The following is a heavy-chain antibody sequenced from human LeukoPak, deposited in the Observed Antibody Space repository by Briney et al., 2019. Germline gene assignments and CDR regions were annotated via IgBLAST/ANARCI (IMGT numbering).Heavy chain of an antibody. CDR3: ARVFWAYDILTGDYYYFDY. CDR2: INTNTGNP. Sequence: GASVKVSCKASGYTFTSYAMHWVRQAPGQRLEWMGWINTNTGNPTYAQGFTGRFVFSLDTSVSTAYLQISSLKAEDTAVYYCARVFWAYDILTGDYYYFDYWGQGTLVTVSS. D-gene: IGHD3-9*01. CDR1: GYTFTSYA. J-gene: IGHJ4*02. V-gene: IGHV7-4-1*02.